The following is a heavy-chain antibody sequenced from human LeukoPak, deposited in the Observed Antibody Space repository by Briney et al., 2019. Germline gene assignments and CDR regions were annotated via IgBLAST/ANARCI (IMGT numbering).Heavy chain of an antibody. CDR2: INPNSGGI. CDR3: ARDSLTGTFDY. CDR1: GYTFTGYY. J-gene: IGHJ4*02. V-gene: IGHV1-2*02. D-gene: IGHD7-27*01. Sequence: ASVKVSCKASGYTFTGYYMHWVRQAPGQGLEWMGWINPNSGGINYAQKFQGRVTMTRDTSISTAYMELSRLRSDDTAVYYCARDSLTGTFDYWGQGTLVTVSS.